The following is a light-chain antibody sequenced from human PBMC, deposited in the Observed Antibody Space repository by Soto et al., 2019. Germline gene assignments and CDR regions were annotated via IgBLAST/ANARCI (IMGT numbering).Light chain of an antibody. V-gene: IGKV3-20*01. J-gene: IGKJ4*01. CDR1: QSVSSSY. Sequence: EIVLTQSPGTLSLSPGERATLSCRASQSVSSSYLDWYQPKPGQAPRLLIYGASSRATGIPDRFSGSGSGIDFTLTISRLEPEAFAVYYCQQYGSSPSLAFGGGTKVEIK. CDR3: QQYGSSPSLA. CDR2: GAS.